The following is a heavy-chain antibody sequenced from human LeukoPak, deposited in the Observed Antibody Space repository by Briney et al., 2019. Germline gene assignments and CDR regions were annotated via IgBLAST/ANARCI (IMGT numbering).Heavy chain of an antibody. Sequence: PGGSLRLSCAASGFAFNTYSMNWVRQAPGKGLEWVSSISSSTTTIYYADSVRGRFTISRDNSKNTPLLQMNSLRAEDTAVYYCARGGYSSSWYHFDYWGQGTLVTVSS. J-gene: IGHJ4*02. D-gene: IGHD6-13*01. CDR3: ARGGYSSSWYHFDY. CDR2: ISSSTTTI. V-gene: IGHV3-48*01. CDR1: GFAFNTYS.